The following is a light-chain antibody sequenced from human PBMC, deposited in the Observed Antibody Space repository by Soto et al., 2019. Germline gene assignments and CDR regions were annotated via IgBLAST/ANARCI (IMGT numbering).Light chain of an antibody. Sequence: DIVLTQSPGTLYLSPVEGATLSGMASQGTNNYLAWYQQKPGQAPRLVIYADSNRATGIPARFSGSGSGRDFTLTISSLEPEDFAVYYCQQRSNWPITFGQGTRLEIK. CDR1: QGTNNY. CDR3: QQRSNWPIT. CDR2: ADS. J-gene: IGKJ5*01. V-gene: IGKV3-11*02.